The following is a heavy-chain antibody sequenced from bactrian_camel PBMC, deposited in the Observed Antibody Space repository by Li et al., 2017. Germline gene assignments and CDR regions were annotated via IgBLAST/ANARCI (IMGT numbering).Heavy chain of an antibody. J-gene: IGHJ4*01. CDR1: GITFDDSD. CDR2: ISTDGST. Sequence: QVQLVESGGGSVQAGGSLRLSCTASGITFDDSDMGWYRPGPGKECEFVSSISTDGSTYTADSGKGRFNISRDKAKNVLYLQMNSLKPEDTAMYYCAADRTCASLKSDTIDTRSQGTQVTVS. V-gene: IGHV3S60*01.